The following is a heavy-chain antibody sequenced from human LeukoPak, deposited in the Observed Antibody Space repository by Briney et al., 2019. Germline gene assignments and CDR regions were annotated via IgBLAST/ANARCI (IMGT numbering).Heavy chain of an antibody. V-gene: IGHV4-38-2*02. Sequence: SETLSLTCTVSGYSISSGYYWGWIRQPPGKGLEWIGSIYHSGSTNYNPSLKSRVTISVDESKNQFSLKLSSVTAADTAVYYCARRGDYYDSSGFYYDYWGQGTLVTVSS. CDR3: ARRGDYYDSSGFYYDY. J-gene: IGHJ4*02. CDR1: GYSISSGYY. D-gene: IGHD3-22*01. CDR2: IYHSGST.